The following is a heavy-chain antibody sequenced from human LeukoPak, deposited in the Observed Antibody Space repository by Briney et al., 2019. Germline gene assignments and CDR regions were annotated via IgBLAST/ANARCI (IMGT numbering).Heavy chain of an antibody. CDR1: GFTFSSYG. D-gene: IGHD6-19*01. CDR3: AKDQPPHPPPSGVSGWYPDAFDI. Sequence: PGRSLRLSCAASGFTFSSYGMHWVRQAPGKGLEWVAVISYDGSNKYYADSVKGRFTISRDNSKNTLYLQMNSLRAEDTAVYYCAKDQPPHPPPSGVSGWYPDAFDIWGQGTMVTVSS. V-gene: IGHV3-30*18. CDR2: ISYDGSNK. J-gene: IGHJ3*02.